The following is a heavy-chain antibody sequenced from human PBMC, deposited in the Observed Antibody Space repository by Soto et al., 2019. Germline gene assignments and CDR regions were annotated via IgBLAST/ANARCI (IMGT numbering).Heavy chain of an antibody. Sequence: GGSLRLSCAASGFTFDDYAMHWVRQAPGKGPEWVSGISWNSGSIGYADSVKGRFTISRDNAKNSLYLQMNSLRAEDTALYYCAKDMRPRGGRPDAFDIWGQGTMVTVSS. CDR2: ISWNSGSI. CDR3: AKDMRPRGGRPDAFDI. CDR1: GFTFDDYA. D-gene: IGHD2-15*01. V-gene: IGHV3-9*01. J-gene: IGHJ3*02.